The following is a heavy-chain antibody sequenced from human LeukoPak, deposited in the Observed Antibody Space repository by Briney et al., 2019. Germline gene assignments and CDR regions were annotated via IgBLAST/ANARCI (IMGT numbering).Heavy chain of an antibody. CDR2: ISYDGSNK. CDR1: GFTFSSYG. J-gene: IGHJ4*02. CDR3: AKDQYYYDSSGPDY. Sequence: GGSLRLSCAASGFTFSSYGMPWVRQAPGKGLEWVAVISYDGSNKYYADSVKGRFTISRDNSKNTLYLQMNSLRAEDTAVYYCAKDQYYYDSSGPDYWGQGTLVTVSS. D-gene: IGHD3-22*01. V-gene: IGHV3-30*18.